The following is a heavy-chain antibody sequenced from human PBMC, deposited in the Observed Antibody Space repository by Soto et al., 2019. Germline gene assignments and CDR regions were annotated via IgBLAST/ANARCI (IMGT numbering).Heavy chain of an antibody. CDR3: ARGRMQLWYPFDY. D-gene: IGHD5-18*01. J-gene: IGHJ4*02. V-gene: IGHV4-59*01. CDR2: IYYSGST. Sequence: SENLSLTCTVSGGSISSYYWSWIRQPPGKGLEWIGYIYYSGSTNYNPSLKSRVTISVDTSKNQFSLKLSSVTAADTAVYYCARGRMQLWYPFDYWGQGTLVTVSS. CDR1: GGSISSYY.